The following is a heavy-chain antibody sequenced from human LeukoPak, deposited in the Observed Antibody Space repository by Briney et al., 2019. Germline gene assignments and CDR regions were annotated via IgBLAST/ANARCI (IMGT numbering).Heavy chain of an antibody. CDR1: GFTFSDYY. CDR3: ARDHYYDSSGYSVGY. V-gene: IGHV3-11*01. CDR2: ISSSGSTI. D-gene: IGHD3-22*01. J-gene: IGHJ4*02. Sequence: GRSLRLSCAASGFTFSDYYMSWIRQAPGKGLEWVSYISSSGSTIYYADTVKGRFTISRDNAKNPLYLQMNSLRAEDSAVYYCARDHYYDSSGYSVGYWGQGTLVTVSS.